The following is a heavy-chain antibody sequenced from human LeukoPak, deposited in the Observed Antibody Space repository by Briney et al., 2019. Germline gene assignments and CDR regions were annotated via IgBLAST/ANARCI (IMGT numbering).Heavy chain of an antibody. Sequence: GRSLRLSCAASGFTFSSYGMHWVRQAPGKGLEWVAVIWYDGSNKYYADSVKGRFTISRDNSKNTLYLQMNSLRAEDTAVYYCARNRYSGYDANFDYWGQGTLVTVSS. D-gene: IGHD5-12*01. V-gene: IGHV3-33*01. J-gene: IGHJ4*02. CDR3: ARNRYSGYDANFDY. CDR2: IWYDGSNK. CDR1: GFTFSSYG.